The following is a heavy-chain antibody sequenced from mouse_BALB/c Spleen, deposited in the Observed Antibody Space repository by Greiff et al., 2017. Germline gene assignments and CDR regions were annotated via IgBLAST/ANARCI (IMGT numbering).Heavy chain of an antibody. D-gene: IGHD2-14*01. CDR1: GFSLTSYG. CDR3: ARAYRYGVDY. Sequence: VQVVESGPGLVAPSQSLSITCTVSGFSLTSYGVHWVRQPPGKGLEWLGVIWAGGSTNYNSALMSRLSISKDNSKSQVFLKMNSLQTDDTAMYYCARAYRYGVDYWGQGTTLTVSS. V-gene: IGHV2-9*02. J-gene: IGHJ2*01. CDR2: IWAGGST.